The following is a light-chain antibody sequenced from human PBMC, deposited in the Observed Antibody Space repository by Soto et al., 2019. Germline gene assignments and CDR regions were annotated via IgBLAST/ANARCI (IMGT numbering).Light chain of an antibody. J-gene: IGLJ2*01. V-gene: IGLV2-14*03. Sequence: QSALTQRASVSGSPGQSITISCTGSSSDVGGYNYVVWHQQHPGKAPKVLIHDVSRRPSGVSNRFSGSKSGDTASLTISGLQAEDEADYYCSTYASSGIEVFGGGTKLTVL. CDR2: DVS. CDR3: STYASSGIEV. CDR1: SSDVGGYNY.